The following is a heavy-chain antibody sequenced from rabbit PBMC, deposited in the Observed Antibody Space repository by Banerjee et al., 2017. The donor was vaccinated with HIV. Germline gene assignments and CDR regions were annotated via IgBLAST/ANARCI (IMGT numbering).Heavy chain of an antibody. V-gene: IGHV1S45*01. CDR2: IDAGDGST. J-gene: IGHJ3*01. CDR3: ARDPADSGHYIDL. CDR1: GFSFSSNA. Sequence: QQQLEESGGDLVKPEGSLTLTCTASGFSFSSNAMCWFRQAPGKGPEWIACIDAGDGSTDYASWVNGRFTITKTSSTTVTLQLNSLTAADTATYFCARDPADSGHYIDLWGQGTLVTVS. D-gene: IGHD1-1*01.